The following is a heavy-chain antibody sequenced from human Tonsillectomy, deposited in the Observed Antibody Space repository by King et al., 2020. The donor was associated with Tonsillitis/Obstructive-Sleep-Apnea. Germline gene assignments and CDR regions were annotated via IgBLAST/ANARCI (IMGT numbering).Heavy chain of an antibody. CDR2: INPNSGGT. J-gene: IGHJ4*02. D-gene: IGHD2-2*02. CDR3: ARAHTPGSVVVPATIGDY. CDR1: GYTFTGYY. Sequence: VQLVESGAEVKKPGASVKVSCKASGYTFTGYYMHWVRQAPGQGLEWMGWINPNSGGTNFAQKFQGRVTMTRDTSISTAYMELSRLRSDDTAVYYCARAHTPGSVVVPATIGDYWGQGTLVTVSS. V-gene: IGHV1-2*02.